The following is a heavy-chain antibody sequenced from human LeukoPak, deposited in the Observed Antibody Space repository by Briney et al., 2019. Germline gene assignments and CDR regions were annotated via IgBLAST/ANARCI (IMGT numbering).Heavy chain of an antibody. J-gene: IGHJ5*02. Sequence: SETLSLTCALHGGSFSGYYWSWIRHPPRQGLEWIGEINHGGSTNYNPSLKRRVTISVDTSKNQFTLNLSSVTAAHTARSSCARGIQLGFAFDWFDPWGQGTLVTVSS. V-gene: IGHV4-34*01. CDR2: INHGGST. D-gene: IGHD5-18*01. CDR3: ARGIQLGFAFDWFDP. CDR1: GGSFSGYY.